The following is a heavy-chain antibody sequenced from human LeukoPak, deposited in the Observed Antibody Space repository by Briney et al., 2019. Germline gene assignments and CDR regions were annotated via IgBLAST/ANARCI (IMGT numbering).Heavy chain of an antibody. Sequence: KPSETLSLTCTVSDDSITIYYWSWIRQPPGKGLEWIGYIDHTGITNYNPSLNSRVTISRDTSKNHFSLELSSATAADTAVYFCATDFWSGTNIIDYWGQGTLVTVSS. CDR2: IDHTGIT. J-gene: IGHJ4*02. V-gene: IGHV4-59*01. CDR3: ATDFWSGTNIIDY. CDR1: DDSITIYY. D-gene: IGHD3-3*01.